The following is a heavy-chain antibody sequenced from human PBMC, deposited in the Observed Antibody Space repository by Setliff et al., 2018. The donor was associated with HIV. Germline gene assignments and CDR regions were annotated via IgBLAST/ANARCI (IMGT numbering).Heavy chain of an antibody. V-gene: IGHV3-30*02. J-gene: IGHJ4*02. CDR2: IRYDGSDI. Sequence: VGSLRLSCEASGFTFSSHGMHWLRQAPGKGLEWVTFIRYDGSDIHYADSVKGRFTISRDNSRNTLYLQMNSLRVEDAAVYYCAKDLGLRGGSSPFDNWGQGTLVTVSS. CDR3: AKDLGLRGGSSPFDN. D-gene: IGHD3-16*01. CDR1: GFTFSSHG.